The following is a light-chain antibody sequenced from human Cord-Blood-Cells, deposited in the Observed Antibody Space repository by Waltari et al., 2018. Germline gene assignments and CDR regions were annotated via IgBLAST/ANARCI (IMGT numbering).Light chain of an antibody. V-gene: IGLV2-14*01. J-gene: IGLJ1*01. CDR1: SSDVGGYNH. CDR2: DVS. Sequence: QSALTQPASVSGFPVQSITISCTGTSSDVGGYNHVSWYQQHPGKAPKLMIYDVSNRPSGVSNRFSGSKSGNTASLTISGLQAEDEADYYCSSYTSSSTLDVFGTGTKVTVL. CDR3: SSYTSSSTLDV.